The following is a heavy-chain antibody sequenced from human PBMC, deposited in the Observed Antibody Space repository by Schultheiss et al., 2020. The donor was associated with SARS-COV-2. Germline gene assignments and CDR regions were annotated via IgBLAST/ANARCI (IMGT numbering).Heavy chain of an antibody. V-gene: IGHV1-2*06. D-gene: IGHD4-17*01. CDR2: INPNSGGT. Sequence: ASVKVSCKASGYTFTSYAMNWVRQAPGQGLEWMGRINPNSGGTNYAQKFQGRVTMTRDTSASTAYMELRSLRSDDTAVYYCARHQDYVPTSVRRGGYYFDYWGQGTLVTVSS. CDR3: ARHQDYVPTSVRRGGYYFDY. CDR1: GYTFTSYA. J-gene: IGHJ4*02.